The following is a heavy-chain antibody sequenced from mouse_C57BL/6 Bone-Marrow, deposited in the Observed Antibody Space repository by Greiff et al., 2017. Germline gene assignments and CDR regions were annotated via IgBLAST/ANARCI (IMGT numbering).Heavy chain of an antibody. CDR2: IHPNSGRT. Sequence: VQLKQPGAELVKPGASVKLSCKASGYTFTSYWMHWVKQRPGQGLEWIGMIHPNSGRTNYNEKFKSKATLTVDKSSSTAYMQLSSLTSEDSAVYYWGRVRGNPRDWYFEVWGTGTTVTVSS. V-gene: IGHV1-64*01. CDR1: GYTFTSYW. CDR3: GRVRGNPRDWYFEV. J-gene: IGHJ1*03. D-gene: IGHD2-1*01.